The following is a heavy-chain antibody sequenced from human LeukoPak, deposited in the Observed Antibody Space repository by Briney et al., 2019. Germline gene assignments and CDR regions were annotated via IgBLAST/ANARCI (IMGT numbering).Heavy chain of an antibody. CDR1: GFTFSDYY. V-gene: IGHV3-11*01. Sequence: GGSLRLSCAASGFTFSDYYMSWIRQAPGKGLEWVSYISSSGSTIYYADSVKGRFTISRDSAKNSLYLQMNSLRAADTAVYYCARDGQWLANPCDYWGQGTLVTVSS. CDR2: ISSSGSTI. CDR3: ARDGQWLANPCDY. D-gene: IGHD6-19*01. J-gene: IGHJ4*02.